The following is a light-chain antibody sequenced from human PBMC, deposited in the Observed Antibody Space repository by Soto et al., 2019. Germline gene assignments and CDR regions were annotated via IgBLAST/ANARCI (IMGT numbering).Light chain of an antibody. CDR3: QQFNSL. V-gene: IGKV1-39*01. Sequence: DIQMTQSASSLSASVGYRVTITCRASQSISTYLHWYQQKPGKSPKLLIYDASSLQSGVPSRFSGSGSGEDFTLTISSLQPEDFATYYCQQFNSLFGQGTRLEIK. J-gene: IGKJ5*01. CDR1: QSISTY. CDR2: DAS.